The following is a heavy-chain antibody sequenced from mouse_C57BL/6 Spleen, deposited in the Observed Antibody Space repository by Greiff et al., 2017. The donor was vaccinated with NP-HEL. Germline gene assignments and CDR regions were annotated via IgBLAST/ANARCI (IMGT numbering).Heavy chain of an antibody. J-gene: IGHJ4*01. CDR2: IHPNSGST. CDR1: GYTFTSYW. Sequence: QVQLQQPGAELVKPGASVKLSCKASGYTFTSYWMHWVKQRPGQGLEWIGMIHPNSGSTNYNEKFKSKATLTVDKSSSTAYMQLSSVTSEDTAVYYCARPPPYYYAMDYWGQGTSVTVSS. CDR3: ARPPPYYYAMDY. V-gene: IGHV1-64*01.